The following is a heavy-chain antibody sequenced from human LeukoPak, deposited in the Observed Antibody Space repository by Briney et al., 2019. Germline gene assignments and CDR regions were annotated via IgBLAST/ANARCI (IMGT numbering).Heavy chain of an antibody. J-gene: IGHJ4*02. Sequence: ASVKVSCKASGYTFTGYYMHWVRQAPGQGLQWVGWINPNSGDTHYAQMFQGRVTMTRDTSISTAYMELRRVRSDDTAVYYCAKSAQYSSAWFTGSFDYWGQGTLVTVSS. D-gene: IGHD6-13*01. CDR1: GYTFTGYY. CDR2: INPNSGDT. V-gene: IGHV1-2*02. CDR3: AKSAQYSSAWFTGSFDY.